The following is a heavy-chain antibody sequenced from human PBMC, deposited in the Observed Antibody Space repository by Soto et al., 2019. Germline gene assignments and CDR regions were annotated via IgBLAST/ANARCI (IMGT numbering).Heavy chain of an antibody. CDR3: ATLGLDTSAWARPPFDY. CDR1: GFTFSSFG. CDR2: ISKDGSNK. J-gene: IGHJ4*02. Sequence: QVQLVDSGGGVVQPGRSLRLSCAASGFTFSSFGMHWVRQAPGKGLEWVAVISKDGSNKYYADSLKGRFTISRDNSKNTPYLQMNSLRTEDTAMYYCATLGLDTSAWARPPFDYWGQGTLVTVSS. D-gene: IGHD6-19*01. V-gene: IGHV3-30*03.